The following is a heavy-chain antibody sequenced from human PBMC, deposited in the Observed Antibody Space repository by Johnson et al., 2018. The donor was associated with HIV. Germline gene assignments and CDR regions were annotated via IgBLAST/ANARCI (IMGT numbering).Heavy chain of an antibody. CDR3: ARDYLGYNWNDLGAFDI. CDR2: IKHDGSEK. D-gene: IGHD1-1*01. V-gene: IGHV3-7*05. Sequence: VQLVESGGGLVQPGGSLRLSCAASGFTFSSYWMSWVRQAPGKGLEWVANIKHDGSEKYYVDSVKGRFTISRDNAKNSLYLQMNSLRAEDTAVYYCARDYLGYNWNDLGAFDIWGQGTMVTVSS. CDR1: GFTFSSYW. J-gene: IGHJ3*02.